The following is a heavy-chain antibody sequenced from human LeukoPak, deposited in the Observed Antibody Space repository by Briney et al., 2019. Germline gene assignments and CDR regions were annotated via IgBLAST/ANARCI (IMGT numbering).Heavy chain of an antibody. J-gene: IGHJ6*02. V-gene: IGHV3-7*01. Sequence: GWSPRLSCAASGFTSSSYWMTWVRKAPGKGLEWVANIKQDGSEKNYVESVKGRFTISRDNAKNSLYLQMNSLGVEDTAVYYCARDRDYDILSGFHNYYGMDVWGQGTTVTVSS. D-gene: IGHD3-9*01. CDR3: ARDRDYDILSGFHNYYGMDV. CDR2: IKQDGSEK. CDR1: GFTSSSYW.